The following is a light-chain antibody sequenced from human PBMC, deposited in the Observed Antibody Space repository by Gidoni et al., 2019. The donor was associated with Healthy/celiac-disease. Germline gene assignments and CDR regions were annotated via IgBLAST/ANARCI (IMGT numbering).Light chain of an antibody. CDR3: SSYTSSSTYV. Sequence: QSALTQPASVSGSPGQSITISCTGTSSDVGGYNYASWYQQHPGKAPKLMIYDVSNRPSGVSNRFSGSKSGNTASLTISGLQAEDEADYYCSSYTSSSTYVFGTGTKVIVL. J-gene: IGLJ1*01. V-gene: IGLV2-14*03. CDR1: SSDVGGYNY. CDR2: DVS.